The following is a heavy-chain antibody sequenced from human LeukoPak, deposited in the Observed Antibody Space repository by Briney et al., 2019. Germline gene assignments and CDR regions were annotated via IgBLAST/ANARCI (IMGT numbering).Heavy chain of an antibody. Sequence: SETLSLTCTVSGASISKYFWHWIRHPAGKGLEWIGRASSSGTTNYNPSLTSRVTMSVDTSSSQFYLKLNSVTAADTALYYCARQEIPTSYYGLDYWGQGTLVTVSS. CDR3: ARQEIPTSYYGLDY. D-gene: IGHD1-26*01. J-gene: IGHJ4*02. CDR2: ASSSGTT. CDR1: GASISKYF. V-gene: IGHV4-4*07.